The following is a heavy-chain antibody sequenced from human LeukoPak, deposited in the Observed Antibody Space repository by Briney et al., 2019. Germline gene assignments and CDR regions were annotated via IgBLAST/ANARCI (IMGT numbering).Heavy chain of an antibody. V-gene: IGHV3-21*01. Sequence: PGGSLRLSCAASGFTFSNYSMNWVRQAPGKGLEWVSSISSRSTYIYHADSVKGRFTISRDNSKNTLYLQMNSLRAEDTAVYYCAKDSAYYYDSSGYFYDWGQGTLVTVSS. CDR3: AKDSAYYYDSSGYFYD. CDR2: ISSRSTYI. CDR1: GFTFSNYS. D-gene: IGHD3-22*01. J-gene: IGHJ4*02.